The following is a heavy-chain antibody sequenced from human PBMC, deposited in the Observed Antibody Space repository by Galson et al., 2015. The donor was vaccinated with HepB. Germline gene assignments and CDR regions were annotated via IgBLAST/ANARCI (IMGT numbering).Heavy chain of an antibody. CDR3: ARSESSGYWGLYAFEI. CDR1: GFTFSSYA. Sequence: SLRLSCAASGFTFSSYAMHWVRQAPGKGLEWVAVISYDGSNKYYADSVKGRSTISRDNSKNTLYLQMNSLRAEDTAVYYCARSESSGYWGLYAFEIWGQGTMVTVSS. V-gene: IGHV3-30*04. D-gene: IGHD3-22*01. J-gene: IGHJ3*02. CDR2: ISYDGSNK.